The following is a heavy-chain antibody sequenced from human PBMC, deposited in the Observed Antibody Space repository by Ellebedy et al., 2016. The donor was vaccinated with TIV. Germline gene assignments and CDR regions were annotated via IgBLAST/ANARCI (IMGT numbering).Heavy chain of an antibody. V-gene: IGHV3-33*01. CDR3: AREGSGAAWDY. CDR1: GISFGND. J-gene: IGHJ4*02. D-gene: IGHD2-15*01. CDR2: VWYDGSKE. Sequence: PGGSLRLSCVASGISFGNDMHWVRQAPGKGLEWGGVVWYDGSKEYYADSVKGRFTISRDDSKKTVYLQMDSLRVEDTAVYYCAREGSGAAWDYWGQGALVSVSS.